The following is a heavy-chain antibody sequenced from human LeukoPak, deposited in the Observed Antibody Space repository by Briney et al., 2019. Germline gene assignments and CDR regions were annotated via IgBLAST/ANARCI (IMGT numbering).Heavy chain of an antibody. CDR2: INHSGST. CDR3: ARGREKGITMVRGVRGPYYYGMDV. D-gene: IGHD3-10*01. J-gene: IGHJ6*02. CDR1: GGSVGNSNYF. V-gene: IGHV4-39*07. Sequence: DPSETLSLTCTVSGGSVGNSNYFWGWLRQPPVMGLEWIGEINHSGSTNYNPSLKSRVTISVDTSKNQFSLKLSSVTAADTAVYYCARGREKGITMVRGVRGPYYYGMDVWGQGATVTVSS.